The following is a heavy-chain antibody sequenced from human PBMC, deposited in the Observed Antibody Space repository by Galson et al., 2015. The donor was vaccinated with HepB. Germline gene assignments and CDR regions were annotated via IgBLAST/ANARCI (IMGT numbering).Heavy chain of an antibody. CDR2: INTNTGNP. V-gene: IGHV7-4-1*02. J-gene: IGHJ6*02. CDR3: ARGLLVPGLYGDYGLDYYYYGMDV. D-gene: IGHD4-17*01. CDR1: GYTFTSYA. Sequence: SVKVSCKASGYTFTSYAMNWVRQAPGQGLEWMGWINTNTGNPTYAQGFTGRFVFSLDTSVSTAYLQISSLKAEDTAVYYCARGLLVPGLYGDYGLDYYYYGMDVWGQGTTVTVSS.